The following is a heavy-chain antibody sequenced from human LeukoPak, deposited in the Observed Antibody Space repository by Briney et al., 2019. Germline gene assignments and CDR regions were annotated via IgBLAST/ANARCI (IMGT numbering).Heavy chain of an antibody. CDR3: ARDALESYYGSGSYSVY. CDR1: GYTFTSYG. CDR2: ISAYNGNT. D-gene: IGHD3-10*01. J-gene: IGHJ4*02. V-gene: IGHV1-18*01. Sequence: GASVKVSCKASGYTFTSYGISWVRQAPGQGLEWMGWISAYNGNTNYAQKLQGRVTMTTDTSTSTAYMELRSLRSDDTAVYYCARDALESYYGSGSYSVYWGQGTLVTVSS.